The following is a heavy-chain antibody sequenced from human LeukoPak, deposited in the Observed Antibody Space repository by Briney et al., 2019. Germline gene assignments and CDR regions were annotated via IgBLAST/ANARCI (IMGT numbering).Heavy chain of an antibody. CDR2: INPNSGGT. V-gene: IGHV1-2*06. J-gene: IGHJ4*02. CDR1: GYTFTGYY. Sequence: AXVKVSCKASGYTFTGYYMHWVRQAPGQGLEWMGRINPNSGGTNYAQKFQGSVTMTRDTSISTAYMEVSRLRSDDTAVYYCARGVDSSSWDFDYWGQGTLVTVSS. D-gene: IGHD6-13*01. CDR3: ARGVDSSSWDFDY.